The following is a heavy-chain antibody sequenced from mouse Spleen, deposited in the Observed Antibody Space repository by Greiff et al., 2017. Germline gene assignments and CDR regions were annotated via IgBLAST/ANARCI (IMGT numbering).Heavy chain of an antibody. CDR3: TRNWDGYWYFDV. CDR2: ISSGGSYT. V-gene: IGHV5-6-4*01. Sequence: EVKLMESGGGLVKPGGSLKLSCAASGFTFSSYTMSWVRQTPEKRLEWVATISSGGSYTYYPDSVKGRFTISRDNAKNTLYLQMSSLKSEDTAMYYCTRNWDGYWYFDVWGAGTTVTVSS. D-gene: IGHD4-1*01. CDR1: GFTFSSYT. J-gene: IGHJ1*01.